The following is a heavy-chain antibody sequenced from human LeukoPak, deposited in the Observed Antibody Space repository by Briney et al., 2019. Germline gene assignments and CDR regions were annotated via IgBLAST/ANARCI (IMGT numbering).Heavy chain of an antibody. CDR1: GFTFSNFA. V-gene: IGHV3-30-3*01. CDR3: AEVGGGKFWYYSELAA. Sequence: GGSLRLSCAASGFTFSNFAMHWVRQAPGKGLEWVAVISHDGDNEYYADSVKGQFTISRDNSKDRLYLQMNSLRPEDTAMYYCAEVGGGKFWYYSELAAGGRGTTVIVSS. D-gene: IGHD2-21*01. CDR2: ISHDGDNE. J-gene: IGHJ6*02.